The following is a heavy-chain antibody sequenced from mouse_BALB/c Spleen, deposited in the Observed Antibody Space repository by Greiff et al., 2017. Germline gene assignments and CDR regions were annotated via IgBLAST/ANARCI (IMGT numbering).Heavy chain of an antibody. Sequence: EVMLVESGGGLVKPGGSLKLSCAASGFTFSSYAMSWVRQTPEKRLEWVASISSGGSTYYPDSVKGRFTISRDNARNILYLQMSSLRSEDTAMYYCARRDGSSSWFAYWGQGTLVTVSA. CDR3: ARRDGSSSWFAY. D-gene: IGHD1-1*01. V-gene: IGHV5-6-5*01. CDR2: ISSGGST. CDR1: GFTFSSYA. J-gene: IGHJ3*01.